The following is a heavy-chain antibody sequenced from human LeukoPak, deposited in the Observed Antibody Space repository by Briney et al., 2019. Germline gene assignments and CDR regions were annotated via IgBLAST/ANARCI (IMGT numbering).Heavy chain of an antibody. CDR2: IIPIFGTA. D-gene: IGHD2-2*01. CDR3: ARESEYCSSTSCYNGWFDP. Sequence: SVKVSCKASGGTFSSYAISWVRQAPGQGLEWMGGIIPIFGTANYAQKFQGRVTMTRDTSISTAYMELSRLRSDDTAVYYCARESEYCSSTSCYNGWFDPWGQGTLVTVSS. J-gene: IGHJ5*02. V-gene: IGHV1-69*05. CDR1: GGTFSSYA.